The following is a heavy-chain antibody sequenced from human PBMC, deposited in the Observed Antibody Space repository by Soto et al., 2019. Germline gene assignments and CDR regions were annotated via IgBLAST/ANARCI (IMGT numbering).Heavy chain of an antibody. CDR3: ARDRGYGSGTHAY. V-gene: IGHV1-69*04. D-gene: IGHD3-10*01. J-gene: IGHJ4*02. CDR2: IIPILGIA. Sequence: SVKVSCKASGGTFSSYTISWVRQAPGQGLEWMGRIIPILGIANYAQKFQGRVTITADKSTSTAYMELSSLRSEDTAVYYCARDRGYGSGTHAYWGQGTLVTSPQ. CDR1: GGTFSSYT.